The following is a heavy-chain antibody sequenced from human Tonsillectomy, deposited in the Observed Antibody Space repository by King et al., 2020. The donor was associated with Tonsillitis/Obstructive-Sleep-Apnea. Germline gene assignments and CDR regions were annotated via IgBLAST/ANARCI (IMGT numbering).Heavy chain of an antibody. J-gene: IGHJ4*02. CDR2: IYYSGST. CDR3: ARDASGSYYDRHFDY. D-gene: IGHD1-26*01. V-gene: IGHV4-59*01. CDR1: GGSISSYY. Sequence: VQLQESGPGLVKPSETLSLTCTVSGGSISSYYWSWIRQPPGKGLEWIGFIYYSGSTNYNPSLKHRVTISLDTSKNQVSLKLSSVTAADTAVYYCARDASGSYYDRHFDYWGQGTLVTVSS.